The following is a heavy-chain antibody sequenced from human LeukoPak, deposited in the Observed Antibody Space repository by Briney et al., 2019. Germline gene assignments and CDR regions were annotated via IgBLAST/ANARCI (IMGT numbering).Heavy chain of an antibody. J-gene: IGHJ5*02. D-gene: IGHD3-10*01. Sequence: SGGSLRLSCAASGFTFSSYGMSWVRQAPGKGLEWVSAISGSGGSTYYADSVKGRFTISRDNSKNTLYLQMNSLRAEDTAVYYCAKGQTMVRGVIPNWFDPWGQGTLVTVSS. V-gene: IGHV3-23*01. CDR2: ISGSGGST. CDR1: GFTFSSYG. CDR3: AKGQTMVRGVIPNWFDP.